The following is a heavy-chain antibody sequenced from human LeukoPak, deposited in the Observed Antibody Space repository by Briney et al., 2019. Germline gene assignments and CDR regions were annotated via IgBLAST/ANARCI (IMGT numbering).Heavy chain of an antibody. CDR3: ARDLGLAYCGGDCYSEDAFDI. D-gene: IGHD2-21*02. Sequence: ASVKVSCKASGYTFTSYGISWVRQAPGQGLEWMGWISAYNGNTNYAQKLQGRVTMTTDTSTSTAYMELRSLRSDDTAMYYCARDLGLAYCGGDCYSEDAFDIWGQGTMVTVSS. CDR2: ISAYNGNT. CDR1: GYTFTSYG. V-gene: IGHV1-18*04. J-gene: IGHJ3*02.